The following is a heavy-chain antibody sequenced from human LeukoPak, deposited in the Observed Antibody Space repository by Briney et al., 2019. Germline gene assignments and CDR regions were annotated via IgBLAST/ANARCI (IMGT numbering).Heavy chain of an antibody. CDR1: GYTFTGYY. D-gene: IGHD1-20*01. V-gene: IGHV1-2*02. CDR2: INPNSGGT. Sequence: GASVKVSCKASGYTFTGYYIHWVRQAPGQGLEWMGWINPNSGGTNYAQKFQGRVTMTRDTSFSTAYMELSRLRSDDTAVYYCAMIKDEYNWNYYMDVWGKGTTVTVSS. CDR3: AMIKDEYNWNYYMDV. J-gene: IGHJ6*03.